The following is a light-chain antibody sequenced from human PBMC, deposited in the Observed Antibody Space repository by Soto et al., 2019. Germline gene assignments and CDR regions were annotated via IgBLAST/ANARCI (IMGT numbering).Light chain of an antibody. Sequence: PGERATLSCRASQRVSSSLAWYQQKPGQAPRLLIYDASNTATGIPARFSGSGSGTDFTLTISSLEPEDFAIYYCQQRSSSITFGQGTRLETK. CDR3: QQRSSSIT. J-gene: IGKJ5*01. CDR2: DAS. CDR1: QRVSSS. V-gene: IGKV3-11*01.